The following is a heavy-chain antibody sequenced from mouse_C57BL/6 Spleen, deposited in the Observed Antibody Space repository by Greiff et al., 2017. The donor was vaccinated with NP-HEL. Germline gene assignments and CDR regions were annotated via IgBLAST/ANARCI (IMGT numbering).Heavy chain of an antibody. V-gene: IGHV14-4*01. CDR3: TYYYGSSYPFAY. CDR2: IDPENGDT. Sequence: VQLQQSGAELVRPGASVKLSCTASGFNIKDDYMHWVKQRPEQGLEWIGWIDPENGDTEYASKFQGKATITADTSSNTAYLQLSSLTSEDTAVYYCTYYYGSSYPFAYWGQGTLVTVSA. D-gene: IGHD1-1*01. J-gene: IGHJ3*01. CDR1: GFNIKDDY.